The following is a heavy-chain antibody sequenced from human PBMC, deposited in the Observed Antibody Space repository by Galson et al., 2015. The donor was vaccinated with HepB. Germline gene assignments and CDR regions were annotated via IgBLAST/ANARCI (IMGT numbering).Heavy chain of an antibody. CDR2: SSAYRDKA. D-gene: IGHD2-15*01. CDR1: GYSFSNYG. V-gene: IGHV1-18*04. Sequence: SVKVSCKASGYSFSNYGISWVRQAPGQGLEWLGWSSAYRDKAKYAQIVQGRVTMTTDTSTSTAYVELRSLTSDDTAMYYCVRDGYCSGRNCVDCFDPWGQGTLVTVSS. CDR3: VRDGYCSGRNCVDCFDP. J-gene: IGHJ5*02.